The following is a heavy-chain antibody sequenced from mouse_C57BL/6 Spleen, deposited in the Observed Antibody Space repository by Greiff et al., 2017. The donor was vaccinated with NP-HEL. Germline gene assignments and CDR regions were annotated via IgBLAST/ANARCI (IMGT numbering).Heavy chain of an antibody. V-gene: IGHV1-64*01. CDR3: ASWIYYDYDVFAY. CDR1: GYTFTSYW. Sequence: QVQLKQPGAELVKPGASVKLSCKASGYTFTSYWMHWVKQRPGQGLEWIGMIHPNSGSTNYNEKFKSKATLTVDKSSSTAYMQLSSLTSEDSAVYYCASWIYYDYDVFAYWGQGTLVTVSA. D-gene: IGHD2-4*01. CDR2: IHPNSGST. J-gene: IGHJ3*01.